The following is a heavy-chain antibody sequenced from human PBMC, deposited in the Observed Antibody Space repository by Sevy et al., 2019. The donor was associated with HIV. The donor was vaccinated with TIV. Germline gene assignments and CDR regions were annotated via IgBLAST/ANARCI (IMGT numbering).Heavy chain of an antibody. Sequence: SETLSLTCTVSGGSISSYYWSWIRQPPGKGLEWLGYIYYSGSTNYNPSLKSRVTISVDTSKNQSSLKLSSVTAADTAVYYCARDFGHCTHGVCPEVWYFDLWGRGTLVTVSS. D-gene: IGHD2-8*01. V-gene: IGHV4-59*01. CDR2: IYYSGST. CDR3: ARDFGHCTHGVCPEVWYFDL. J-gene: IGHJ2*01. CDR1: GGSISSYY.